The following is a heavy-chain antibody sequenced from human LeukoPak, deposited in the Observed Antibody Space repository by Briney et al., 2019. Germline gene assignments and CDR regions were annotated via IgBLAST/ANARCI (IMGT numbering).Heavy chain of an antibody. D-gene: IGHD1-7*01. V-gene: IGHV4-59*01. CDR3: ARIRTYLDY. J-gene: IGHJ4*02. CDR1: GGSISGYY. Sequence: SETLSLTCIVSGGSISGYYWSWIRQPPGRGLEWIGYISDTGTSIYNPSLKNRLSMLVDTSKNHFYLNLTSVTAADTAIYYCARIRTYLDYWGQGALVTVSS. CDR2: ISDTGTS.